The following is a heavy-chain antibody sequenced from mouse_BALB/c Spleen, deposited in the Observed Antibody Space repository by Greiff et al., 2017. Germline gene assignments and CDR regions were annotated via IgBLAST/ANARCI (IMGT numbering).Heavy chain of an antibody. V-gene: IGHV1-54*01. D-gene: IGHD2-3*01. CDR2: INPGSGGT. J-gene: IGHJ2*01. Sequence: VMLVESGAELVRPGTSVKVSCKASGYAFTNYLIEWVKQRPGQGLEWIGVINPGSGGTNYNEKFKGKATLTADKSSSTAYMQLSSLTSDDSAVYFCARSGDGLRFFDYWGQGTTLTVSS. CDR1: GYAFTNYL. CDR3: ARSGDGLRFFDY.